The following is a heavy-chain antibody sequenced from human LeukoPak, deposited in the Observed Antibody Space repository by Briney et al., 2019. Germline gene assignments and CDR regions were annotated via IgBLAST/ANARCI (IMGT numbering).Heavy chain of an antibody. CDR3: ARVRFRAFDI. J-gene: IGHJ3*02. D-gene: IGHD3-10*01. CDR2: IYYSGST. CDR1: GGSISSGGYH. V-gene: IGHV4-31*03. Sequence: PSETLSLTCTVSGGSISSGGYHWSWIRQHPGKGLEWIGYIYYSGSTYYNPSLKSRVTISVDTSKNQFSLKLSSVTAADTAVYYCARVRFRAFDIWGQGTMVTVSS.